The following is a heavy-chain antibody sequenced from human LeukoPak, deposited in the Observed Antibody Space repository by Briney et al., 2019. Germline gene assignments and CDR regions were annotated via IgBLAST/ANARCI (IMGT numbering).Heavy chain of an antibody. Sequence: GGSLRLSCAASGFTFSSYAMHWVRPAPGKGLEWVAVISYDGSNKYYADSVKGRFTISRDNSKNTLYLQMNSLRAEDTAVYYCARDSASYRLRSLDYWGQGTLVTVSS. V-gene: IGHV3-30*04. CDR1: GFTFSSYA. J-gene: IGHJ4*02. D-gene: IGHD4-17*01. CDR2: ISYDGSNK. CDR3: ARDSASYRLRSLDY.